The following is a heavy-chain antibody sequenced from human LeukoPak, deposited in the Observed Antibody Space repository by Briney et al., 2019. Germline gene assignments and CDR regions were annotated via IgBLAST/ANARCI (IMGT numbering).Heavy chain of an antibody. CDR1: GFTFNTYF. J-gene: IGHJ4*02. Sequence: GGSLRLSCAASGFTFNTYFMHWVRQAPGKGLVWVSRIDTDGKSTTYADSVKGRFTISRDNAKNSLYLQMNSLRAEDTAVYYCASRESSMTRSHWGQGTLVTVSS. V-gene: IGHV3-74*01. CDR3: ASRESSMTRSH. D-gene: IGHD2/OR15-2a*01. CDR2: IDTDGKST.